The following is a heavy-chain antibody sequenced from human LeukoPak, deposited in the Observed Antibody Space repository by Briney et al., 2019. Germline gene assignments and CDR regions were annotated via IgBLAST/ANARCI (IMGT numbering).Heavy chain of an antibody. CDR2: ISSSGSTM. Sequence: GGSLRLSCAASGFTFSSYEMNWVRQAPGKGLEWLSYISSSGSTMYFTDSVKGRLTISRDNAKNLLYLQMNSLRAEDTAVYYCAGSSWYSDYWGQGTLVTVSS. D-gene: IGHD6-13*01. CDR1: GFTFSSYE. V-gene: IGHV3-48*03. CDR3: AGSSWYSDY. J-gene: IGHJ4*02.